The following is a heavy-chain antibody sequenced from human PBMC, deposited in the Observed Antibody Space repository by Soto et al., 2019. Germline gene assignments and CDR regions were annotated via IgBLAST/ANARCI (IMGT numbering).Heavy chain of an antibody. V-gene: IGHV3-21*01. D-gene: IGHD4-17*01. CDR3: AIWGTTVVSERVYYYYYGMDV. CDR2: ISSSSSYI. Sequence: PGGSLRLSCAASGSTFSSYSMNWVRQAPGKGLEWVSSISSSSSYIYYADSVKGRFTISRDNAKNSLYLQMNSLRAEDTAVYYCAIWGTTVVSERVYYYYYGMDVWGQGTTVTVSS. CDR1: GSTFSSYS. J-gene: IGHJ6*02.